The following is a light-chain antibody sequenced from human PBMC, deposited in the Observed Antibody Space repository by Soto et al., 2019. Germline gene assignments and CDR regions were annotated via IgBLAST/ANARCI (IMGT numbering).Light chain of an antibody. J-gene: IGKJ1*01. Sequence: DMQMTQSRSTLAVSVGDRVTITCRASQTISSWLAWYQQKPGKAPKLLIYKASTLKSGVPSRFSGSGSGTEFTLTISSLQPDDFATYHCHHYNSYSEALGQGTKVDIK. CDR3: HHYNSYSEA. CDR2: KAS. CDR1: QTISSW. V-gene: IGKV1-5*03.